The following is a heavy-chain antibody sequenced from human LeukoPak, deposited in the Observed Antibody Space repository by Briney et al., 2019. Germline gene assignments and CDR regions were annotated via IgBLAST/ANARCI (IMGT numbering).Heavy chain of an antibody. CDR1: GYTFTSYY. J-gene: IGHJ4*02. Sequence: ASVKVSCKASGYTFTSYYMHWVRQAPGQGLEWMGIINPSGGSTSYAQKFQGRVTMTRDMSTSTVYMELSSLRSEDTAVYYCARDLIAARLDYWGQGTLVTVSS. CDR3: ARDLIAARLDY. CDR2: INPSGGST. D-gene: IGHD6-6*01. V-gene: IGHV1-46*01.